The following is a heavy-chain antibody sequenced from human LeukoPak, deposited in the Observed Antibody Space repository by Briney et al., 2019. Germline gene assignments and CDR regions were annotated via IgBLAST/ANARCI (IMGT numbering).Heavy chain of an antibody. Sequence: GGSLRLSCAASGFTFSSYAMSWVRQAPGKGLELVSAISGSGGSTYYADSVKGRFTISRDNSKNTLYLQMNSLRAEDTAVYYCAKDSGGAFRFFDYWGQGTLVTVSS. V-gene: IGHV3-23*01. D-gene: IGHD2-15*01. CDR3: AKDSGGAFRFFDY. CDR2: ISGSGGST. J-gene: IGHJ4*02. CDR1: GFTFSSYA.